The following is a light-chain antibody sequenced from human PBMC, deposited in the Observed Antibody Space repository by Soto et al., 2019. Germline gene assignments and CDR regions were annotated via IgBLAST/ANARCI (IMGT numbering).Light chain of an antibody. V-gene: IGLV2-14*01. Sequence: QSVLTQPASVSGSPGQSITISCTGTSSDVGGYNYVSWYQQHPGKAPKLMIYEVSNRPSGVSNRFSDSKSGNTASLTISGLQAEDGADYYCSSYTSRSTLVVFGGGTKLSVL. CDR3: SSYTSRSTLVV. CDR1: SSDVGGYNY. J-gene: IGLJ2*01. CDR2: EVS.